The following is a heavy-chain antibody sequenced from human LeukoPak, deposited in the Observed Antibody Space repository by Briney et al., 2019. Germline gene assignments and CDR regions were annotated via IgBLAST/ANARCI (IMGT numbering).Heavy chain of an antibody. D-gene: IGHD4-17*01. CDR3: AKDLTYGDYAGGDAFDI. CDR1: ELIFTNYA. CDR2: IGGSGATA. Sequence: PGGSLRLSCTASELIFTNYAMTWVRQAPGKGLEWVSTIGGSGATAYYADSVKGRFTISRDNSKNTLYLQMSTLRAEDTAVYYCAKDLTYGDYAGGDAFDIWGQGTMVTVSS. J-gene: IGHJ3*02. V-gene: IGHV3-23*01.